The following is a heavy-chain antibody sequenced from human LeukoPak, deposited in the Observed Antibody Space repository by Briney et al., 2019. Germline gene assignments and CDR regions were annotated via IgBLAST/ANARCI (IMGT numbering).Heavy chain of an antibody. CDR2: ISDSGGAI. CDR3: ARANYGSGSYRALDY. D-gene: IGHD3-10*01. J-gene: IGHJ4*02. V-gene: IGHV3-23*01. CDR1: GFTFSTYA. Sequence: GGSLRLSCAASGFTFSTYALNWVRQAPGKGLEWVSAISDSGGAIFYADSVKGRFTMSRDNSKNSLFLQMNSLRDEDTAVYYCARANYGSGSYRALDYWGQGTLVTVSS.